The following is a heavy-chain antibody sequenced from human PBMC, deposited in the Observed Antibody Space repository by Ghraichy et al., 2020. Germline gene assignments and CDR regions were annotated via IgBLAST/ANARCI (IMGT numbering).Heavy chain of an antibody. D-gene: IGHD6-13*01. J-gene: IGHJ4*02. CDR3: GRGGSSWSLDY. CDR1: GFTVSSNY. Sequence: ESLNISCAASGFTVSSNYMNWVRQAPGKGLEWVSVIYSSGSTYYADSVKGRFTISRVNSKNTVYLQMDSLRAEDTAVYYCGRGGSSWSLDYWGQGTLVTVSS. CDR2: IYSSGST. V-gene: IGHV3-53*01.